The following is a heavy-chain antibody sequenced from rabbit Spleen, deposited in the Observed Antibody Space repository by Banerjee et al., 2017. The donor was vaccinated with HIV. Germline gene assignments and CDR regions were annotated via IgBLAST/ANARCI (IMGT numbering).Heavy chain of an antibody. J-gene: IGHJ4*01. CDR1: GFSFSSNE. D-gene: IGHD1-1*01. CDR3: TTMAGSGGYIHL. Sequence: QEQLEESGGDLVKPEGSLTLTCTASGFSFSSNEMCWVRQAPGKRPEWIACIYAGNSGSAYYASWAKGRFTVSKTSSTTVTLQMTSLTAADTATYFCTTMAGSGGYIHLWGPGTLVTVS. V-gene: IGHV1S45*01. CDR2: IYAGNSGSA.